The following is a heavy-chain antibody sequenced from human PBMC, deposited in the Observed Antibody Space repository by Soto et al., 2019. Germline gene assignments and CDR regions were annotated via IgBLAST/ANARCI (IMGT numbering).Heavy chain of an antibody. CDR2: IYHSGST. V-gene: IGHV4-4*02. J-gene: IGHJ4*02. D-gene: IGHD6-19*01. CDR3: ARVAVAGKLKYFDY. CDR1: GASISSSNW. Sequence: KTSETLSITCAVSGASISSSNWWSWVRPPPGKGLEWIGEIYHSGSTNYNPSLKSRVTISVDKSKNQFSLKLSSVTAADTAVYYCARVAVAGKLKYFDYWGQGTLVTVSS.